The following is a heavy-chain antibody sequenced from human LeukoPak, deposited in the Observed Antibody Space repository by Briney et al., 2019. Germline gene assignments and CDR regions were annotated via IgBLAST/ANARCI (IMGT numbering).Heavy chain of an antibody. V-gene: IGHV3-23*01. J-gene: IGHJ3*02. D-gene: IGHD3-10*01. CDR1: GFTFSSYA. CDR2: ITTSGGST. Sequence: GGSLRLSCAASGFTFSSYAMSWVRQAPGEGLEWVSSITTSGGSTYYADSVKGRFTISRDNAKNTLYLQMNSLRAEDTAVYYCAKDHYVSGRYDAFDIWGQGTLVTVSS. CDR3: AKDHYVSGRYDAFDI.